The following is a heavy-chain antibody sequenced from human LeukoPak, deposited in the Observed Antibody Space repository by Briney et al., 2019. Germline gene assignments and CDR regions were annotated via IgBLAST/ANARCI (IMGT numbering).Heavy chain of an antibody. CDR2: ISWNSGSI. D-gene: IGHD4-17*01. J-gene: IGHJ6*02. CDR1: GFTFDDYA. CDR3: ARGHYGDTYGMDV. Sequence: PGRSLRLSCAASGFTFDDYAMHWVRQAPGKGLEWVSGISWNSGSIGYADSVKGRFTISKDNARNSLYLQMNSLRAEDTAVYYCARGHYGDTYGMDVWGPGTTVTVSS. V-gene: IGHV3-9*01.